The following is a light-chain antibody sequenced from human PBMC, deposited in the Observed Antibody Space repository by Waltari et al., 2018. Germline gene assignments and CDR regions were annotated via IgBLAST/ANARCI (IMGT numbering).Light chain of an antibody. Sequence: EVVMTQSPATLSLSPGERATLSCRASQSVSHYLAWFQQKPGQAPRLLIYEASRWATGIPTRFSGSGSATDFTLTISSLEPEDFATYYCLQAFSFPLTFGGGTQVEVK. J-gene: IGKJ4*01. CDR3: LQAFSFPLT. CDR2: EAS. CDR1: QSVSHY. V-gene: IGKV3-11*01.